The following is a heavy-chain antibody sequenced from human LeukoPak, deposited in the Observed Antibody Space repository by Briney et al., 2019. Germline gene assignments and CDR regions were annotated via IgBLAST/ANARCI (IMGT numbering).Heavy chain of an antibody. J-gene: IGHJ4*02. CDR3: ARAIHFSGEIDY. Sequence: SETLSLTCAVYGGSFSGYYWSWIRQPPGKGLEWIGEINHSGSTNYNPSLKSRVTISVDTSKNQFSLKLSSVTAADTVVYYCARAIHFSGEIDYWGQGTLVTVSS. V-gene: IGHV4-34*01. CDR1: GGSFSGYY. CDR2: INHSGST. D-gene: IGHD1-26*01.